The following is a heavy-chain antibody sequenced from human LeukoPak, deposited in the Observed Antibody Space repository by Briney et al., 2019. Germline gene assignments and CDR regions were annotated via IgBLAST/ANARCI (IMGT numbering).Heavy chain of an antibody. CDR1: GGSISSYY. V-gene: IGHV4-59*08. CDR3: ARETYYYDSSGSAITDYFDY. Sequence: SETLSLTCTVSGGSISSYYWSWIRQPPGKGLEWIGYIYYSGSTNYNPSLKSRVTISVDTSKNQFSLKLSSVTAADTAVYYCARETYYYDSSGSAITDYFDYWGQGTLVTASS. CDR2: IYYSGST. J-gene: IGHJ4*02. D-gene: IGHD3-22*01.